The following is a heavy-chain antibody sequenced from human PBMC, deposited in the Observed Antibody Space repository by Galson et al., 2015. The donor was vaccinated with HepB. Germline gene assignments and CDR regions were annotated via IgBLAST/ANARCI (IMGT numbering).Heavy chain of an antibody. Sequence: SLRLSCAASGFIFSSYSMNWVRQAPGKGLEWVSFINSGGSDIHYADSVMGRFTISRDNAKDSLFLQMNSLRDEDTAMYYCARHSRPSDYYYGMHVWGQGTTVTVSS. CDR1: GFIFSSYS. J-gene: IGHJ6*02. CDR3: ARHSRPSDYYYGMHV. V-gene: IGHV3-48*02. CDR2: INSGGSDI.